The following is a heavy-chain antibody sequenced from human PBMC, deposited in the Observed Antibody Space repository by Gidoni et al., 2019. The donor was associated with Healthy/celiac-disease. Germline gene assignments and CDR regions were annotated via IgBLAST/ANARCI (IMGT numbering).Heavy chain of an antibody. CDR1: GGSISSSSYY. CDR2: IYYSGST. CDR3: ASLYYDSSGYYGNGGY. J-gene: IGHJ4*02. Sequence: QLQLQESGPGLVKPSETLSLTCTVAGGSISSSSYYWGWIRQPPGKGLEWIGRIYYSGSTYYNPSLKSRVTISVDTSKNQFSLKLSSVTAADTAVYYCASLYYDSSGYYGNGGYWGQGTLVTVSS. D-gene: IGHD3-22*01. V-gene: IGHV4-39*01.